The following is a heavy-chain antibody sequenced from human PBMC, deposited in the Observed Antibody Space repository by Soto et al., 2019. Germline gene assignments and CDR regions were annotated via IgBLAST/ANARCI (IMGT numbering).Heavy chain of an antibody. CDR2: IATYNSNK. CDR1: GDTFTNFG. CDR3: ARVLRGGFNWFDP. D-gene: IGHD3-10*01. V-gene: IGHV1-18*01. Sequence: ASVKVSCKTSGDTFTNFGLSWVRQAPGQGLEWMGWIATYNSNKNYAQKFQGRLTLTTDTSTSTGYMELKSLEYDDTAVYYCARVLRGGFNWFDPWGQGTLVTVSS. J-gene: IGHJ5*02.